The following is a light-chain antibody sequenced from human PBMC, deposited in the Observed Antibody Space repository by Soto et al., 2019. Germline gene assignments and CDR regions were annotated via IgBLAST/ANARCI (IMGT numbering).Light chain of an antibody. V-gene: IGKV3D-20*02. CDR1: QSVSSTH. J-gene: IGKJ1*01. Sequence: EIVLTQSPGTLSLSPGERATLSCRASQSVSSTHLAWYQQKPGQAPTLVIYDTYIRATGIPARFSGSGSGTDFTLTISSLQPEDFATYYCQKSFSSPPWTFGQGTKV. CDR2: DTY. CDR3: QKSFSSPPWT.